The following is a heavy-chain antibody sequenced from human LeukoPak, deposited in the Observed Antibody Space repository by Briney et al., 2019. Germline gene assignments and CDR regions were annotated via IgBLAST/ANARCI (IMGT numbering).Heavy chain of an antibody. CDR3: ARAGGHMVRGVITRFGLDY. V-gene: IGHV3-33*01. CDR1: GFSLSSSG. CDR2: LWYVGSIK. D-gene: IGHD3-10*01. J-gene: IGHJ4*02. Sequence: GGSPRPSPAASGFSLSSSGMRWGRAAPGEGLGRVAELWYVGSIKYSAASVKGRFTISRDNSKNTLYMQRSSRRGEDTAVYYCARAGGHMVRGVITRFGLDYWGQGTLVTVSS.